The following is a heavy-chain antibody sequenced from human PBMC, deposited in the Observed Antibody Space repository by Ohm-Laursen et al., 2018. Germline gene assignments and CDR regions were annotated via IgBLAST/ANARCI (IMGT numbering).Heavy chain of an antibody. J-gene: IGHJ6*02. CDR1: GFNFETSV. V-gene: IGHV3-21*01. D-gene: IGHD6-6*01. Sequence: SLRLSCSASGFNFETSVMNWVRQAPGKGLEWISYISETSSHIYDADSVRGRFTVARGIAKNSLYLQLNSLRVEDTAVYYCARDSSRRAREGGMDVWGQGTTVTVSS. CDR2: ISETSSHI. CDR3: ARDSSRRAREGGMDV.